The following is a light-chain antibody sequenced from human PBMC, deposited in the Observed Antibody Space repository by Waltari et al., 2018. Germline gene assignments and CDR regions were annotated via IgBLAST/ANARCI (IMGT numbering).Light chain of an antibody. J-gene: IGKJ1*01. Sequence: EIVLTQSPGTLYLSPGETATLSCRDSQRVSSNYLAWYQQKPGQAPRLLIYGPSTRATDIPVRFSGSGSGTDFTLTISRLEPEDFAVYYCQQYDNSLWTFGQGTKVEIK. V-gene: IGKV3-20*01. CDR2: GPS. CDR3: QQYDNSLWT. CDR1: QRVSSNY.